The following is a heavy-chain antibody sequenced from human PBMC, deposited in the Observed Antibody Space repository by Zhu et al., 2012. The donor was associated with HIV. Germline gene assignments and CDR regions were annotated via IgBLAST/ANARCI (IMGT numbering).Heavy chain of an antibody. CDR1: GGSISSHY. CDR3: ARSIRWYFDL. J-gene: IGHJ2*01. V-gene: IGHV4-59*11. CDR2: IYYSGST. Sequence: QVQLQESGPGLVKPSETLSLTCTVSGGSISSHYWSWIRQPPGKGLEWIGYIYYSGSTNYNPSLKSRVTISVDTSKNQFSLKLSSVTAADTAVYYCARSIRWYFDLWGLAPWSQS.